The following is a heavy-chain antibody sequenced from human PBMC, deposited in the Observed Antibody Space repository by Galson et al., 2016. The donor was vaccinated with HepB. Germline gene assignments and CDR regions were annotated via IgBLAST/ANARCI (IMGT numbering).Heavy chain of an antibody. D-gene: IGHD6-13*01. CDR1: GFSFSTYG. Sequence: AASGFSFSTYGMHWVRQAPGKGLEWVAVIWHDGSIKYYGESVKGRFTISRDNSKNTLFLQMTALRVEDTAVYYCARDYSRSGPMYSYYYMDVWGKGTTVTVSS. V-gene: IGHV3-33*01. CDR2: IWHDGSIK. J-gene: IGHJ6*03. CDR3: ARDYSRSGPMYSYYYMDV.